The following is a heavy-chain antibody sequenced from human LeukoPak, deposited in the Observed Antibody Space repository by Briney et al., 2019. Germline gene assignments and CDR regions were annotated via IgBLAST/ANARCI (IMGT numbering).Heavy chain of an antibody. V-gene: IGHV4-59*08. CDR1: GASINSYW. Sequence: SETLSLTCSVSGASINSYWWSWIRQPPGRGLEWIAYIHHSGDTNYNPSLKSRVTISLDTSKNQVSLMLTSVTAADTAVYYCARHGFRGDGYNWAANWFDPWGQGTLVTVSS. J-gene: IGHJ5*02. CDR2: IHHSGDT. D-gene: IGHD5-24*01. CDR3: ARHGFRGDGYNWAANWFDP.